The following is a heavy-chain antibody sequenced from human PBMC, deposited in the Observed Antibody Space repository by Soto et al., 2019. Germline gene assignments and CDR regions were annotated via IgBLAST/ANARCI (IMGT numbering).Heavy chain of an antibody. CDR1: GFTVSSNY. CDR2: IYRGGST. CDR3: ARDSKHIYGMDV. Sequence: EVQLVESGGGLIQPGGSLRLSCAASGFTVSSNYMSWVRQAPGKGLEWVSVIYRGGSTYYADSVKGRFTISRDNSKNTLYLQMNSLRAEDTAVYYCARDSKHIYGMDVWGQGTTVTVSS. V-gene: IGHV3-53*01. J-gene: IGHJ6*02.